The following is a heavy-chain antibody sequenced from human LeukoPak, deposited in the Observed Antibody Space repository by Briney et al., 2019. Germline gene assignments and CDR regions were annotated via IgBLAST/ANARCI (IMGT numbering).Heavy chain of an antibody. Sequence: GGSLRLSCAASGFTFSSYAMSWVRQAPGKGLEWVSAISGSGGSTYYADSVKGRFTISRDNSKNTLYLQMNSLRAEDTAVYYCAKDGSLGIAVAGGAFDIWGQGTMVTVSS. CDR2: ISGSGGST. CDR3: AKDGSLGIAVAGGAFDI. V-gene: IGHV3-23*01. J-gene: IGHJ3*02. CDR1: GFTFSSYA. D-gene: IGHD6-19*01.